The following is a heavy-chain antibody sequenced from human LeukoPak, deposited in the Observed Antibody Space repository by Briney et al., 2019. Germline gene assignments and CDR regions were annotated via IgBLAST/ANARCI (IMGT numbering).Heavy chain of an antibody. D-gene: IGHD6-13*01. CDR2: IYTSGST. V-gene: IGHV4-4*07. CDR1: GGSISSYY. Sequence: SETLSLTCTVSGGSISSYYWSWIRQPAGKGLEWIGRIYTSGSTNYNPSLKSRVTMSVDTSRNRFSLKLSSVTAADTAVYFCARDARSSSWYGGPRTWGQGTLVTVSS. CDR3: ARDARSSSWYGGPRT. J-gene: IGHJ5*02.